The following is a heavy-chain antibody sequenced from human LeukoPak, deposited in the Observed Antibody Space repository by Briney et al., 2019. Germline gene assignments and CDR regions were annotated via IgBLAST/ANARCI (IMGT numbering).Heavy chain of an antibody. J-gene: IGHJ6*02. CDR2: ISAYNGNT. D-gene: IGHD1-26*01. V-gene: IGHV1-18*01. CDR3: ARARIVGATSYYYGMDV. CDR1: GYSYRRYG. Sequence: ASVKVSCKASGYSYRRYGISWVRQAPGQGLEWMGWISAYNGNTNYAQKFQGRVTMTTDTSTTTAYMELRSLRSDDTAVYYCARARIVGATSYYYGMDVWGQGTTVTVSS.